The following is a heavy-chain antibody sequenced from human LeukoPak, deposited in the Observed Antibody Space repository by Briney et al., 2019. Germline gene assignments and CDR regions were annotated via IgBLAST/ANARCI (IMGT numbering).Heavy chain of an antibody. CDR3: ARRNRGSSTSWTLDY. CDR2: IYETGST. CDR1: GDSISSTNW. D-gene: IGHD2-8*01. Sequence: PSETLSLTCTISGDSISSTNWWSWVRQPPGKGLEGIGQIYETGSTNYNSSLKSRVTISLDKSKNQFSLKLSSVTAADTAVYYCARRNRGSSTSWTLDYWGQGILVTVSS. V-gene: IGHV4-4*02. J-gene: IGHJ4*02.